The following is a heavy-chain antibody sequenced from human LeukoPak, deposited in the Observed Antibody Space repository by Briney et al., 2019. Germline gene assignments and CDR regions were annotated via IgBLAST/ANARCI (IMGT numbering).Heavy chain of an antibody. CDR2: IHYSGSA. J-gene: IGHJ4*02. V-gene: IGHV4-61*01. CDR3: ARDMGAPDYGSYSVDY. D-gene: IGHD4-23*01. CDR1: GGSVSSGSYY. Sequence: SETLSLTCTVSGGSVSSGSYYWSWIRQPPGRGLEWIAYIHYSGSAAYNPSVKSRVTISRDMSTNQFSLKMTSVTAADTAVYFCARDMGAPDYGSYSVDYWGQGTLVTVSS.